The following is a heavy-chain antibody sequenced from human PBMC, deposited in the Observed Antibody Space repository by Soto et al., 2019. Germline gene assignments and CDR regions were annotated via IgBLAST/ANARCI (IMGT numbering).Heavy chain of an antibody. CDR2: ISSSGDII. CDR3: ARDLGYYASDGYFDY. Sequence: QVQLVESGGDLVKPGGSLRLSCAASGFTFSDYYMSWIRQAPGKGLEWVSYISSSGDIIYYADSVKGRFTISRDNAKNSLYLQLNSLRAEDTAVYYCARDLGYYASDGYFDYWGQGTVVTVSS. V-gene: IGHV3-11*01. J-gene: IGHJ4*02. D-gene: IGHD3-22*01. CDR1: GFTFSDYY.